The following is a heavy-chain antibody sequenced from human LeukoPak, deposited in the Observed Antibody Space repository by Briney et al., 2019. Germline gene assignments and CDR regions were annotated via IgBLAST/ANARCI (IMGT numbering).Heavy chain of an antibody. Sequence: ASVKVSCKASGYTFTSYGISWVRQAPGQGLEWVGWVRADNGVTYYAEKFQGRVTMTRDTSTATAYMELTSLRSDDTATYFCTRDPRGGWSNFDYWGQGTLVTVSS. J-gene: IGHJ4*02. CDR1: GYTFTSYG. CDR2: VRADNGVT. V-gene: IGHV1-18*01. CDR3: TRDPRGGWSNFDY. D-gene: IGHD6-19*01.